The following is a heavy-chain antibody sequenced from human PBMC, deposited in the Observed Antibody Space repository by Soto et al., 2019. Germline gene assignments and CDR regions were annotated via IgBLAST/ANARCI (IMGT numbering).Heavy chain of an antibody. J-gene: IGHJ3*02. V-gene: IGHV4-34*09. Sequence: TLSLTCAVYGGSFIGYYWTWIRQPPGTGLEWIGEINHSESTSYNPSLKSRVTISGDKSKNQFSLRLTSVTAADTAVYYCGILDMITFGGVIGQNDAFDSWGQGKMVTVSS. D-gene: IGHD3-16*02. CDR2: INHSEST. CDR1: GGSFIGYY. CDR3: GILDMITFGGVIGQNDAFDS.